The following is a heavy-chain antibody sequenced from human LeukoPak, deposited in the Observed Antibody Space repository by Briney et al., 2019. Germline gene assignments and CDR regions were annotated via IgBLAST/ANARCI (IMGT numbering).Heavy chain of an antibody. CDR2: ISHSGIT. D-gene: IGHD3-9*01. Sequence: SETLSLTCTVSGGSISSYYWSWIRQPPGKGLEWIGEISHSGITNYSPSLQSRVTISVDTSKNQFSLKLSSVTAADTAVYYCAGTYYDILTGYYYYGMDVWGQGTTVTVSS. CDR1: GGSISSYY. J-gene: IGHJ6*02. V-gene: IGHV4-34*01. CDR3: AGTYYDILTGYYYYGMDV.